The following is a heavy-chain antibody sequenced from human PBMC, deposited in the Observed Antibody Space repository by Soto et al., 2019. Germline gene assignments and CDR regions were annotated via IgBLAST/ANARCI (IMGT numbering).Heavy chain of an antibody. Sequence: WWSLRLSCSASVFTFSNAWMSWGRQAPGKGLEWVGRIKSKTDGGTTDYAAPVKGRFTISRDDSKNTLYLQMNSLKTEDTAVYYCTTDLGVLMVYAMSDAFDIWGQGTMVTVSS. D-gene: IGHD2-8*01. J-gene: IGHJ3*02. V-gene: IGHV3-15*01. CDR1: VFTFSNAW. CDR3: TTDLGVLMVYAMSDAFDI. CDR2: IKSKTDGGTT.